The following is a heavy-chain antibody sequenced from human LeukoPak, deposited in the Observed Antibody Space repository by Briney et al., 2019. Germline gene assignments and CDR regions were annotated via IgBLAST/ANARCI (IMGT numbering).Heavy chain of an antibody. CDR1: GFTFSSYA. V-gene: IGHV3-48*04. Sequence: GGSLRLPCAASGFTFSSYAMKWVRQAPGKGLEWVSYISSSSGTIYYADSVKGRFTISRDNAKNSLYLQMNSLRAEDTAVYYCARYYGSGAFDIWGQGTMVTVSS. D-gene: IGHD3-10*01. CDR2: ISSSSGTI. J-gene: IGHJ3*02. CDR3: ARYYGSGAFDI.